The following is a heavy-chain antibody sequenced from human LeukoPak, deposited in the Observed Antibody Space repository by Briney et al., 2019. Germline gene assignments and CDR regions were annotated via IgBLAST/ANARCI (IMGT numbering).Heavy chain of an antibody. D-gene: IGHD6-6*01. Sequence: GGSLRLSCSTSGFTFTNYAMHWVRQAPGKGLEYVSAINSNGGRTNYADSVKGRFTISRDNSKNTLYLQMSSLRVEDTAVYYCVKVRYCSSFFFDYWGQGTLVTVSS. V-gene: IGHV3-64D*09. CDR3: VKVRYCSSFFFDY. CDR1: GFTFTNYA. CDR2: INSNGGRT. J-gene: IGHJ4*02.